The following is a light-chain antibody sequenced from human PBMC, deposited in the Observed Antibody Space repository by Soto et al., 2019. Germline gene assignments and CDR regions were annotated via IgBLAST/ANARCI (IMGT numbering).Light chain of an antibody. CDR1: SSDVGGYNY. J-gene: IGLJ1*01. V-gene: IGLV2-14*01. Sequence: QSALTQPASVSGAPGQSITISCTGTSSDVGGYNYVSWYQQYPGNAPNLMISEVSNRTSGISNRFSGFKSANTAFLIISGLQDEDEADYYCSPYASSGTLGVFGTGTKVTVL. CDR3: SPYASSGTLGV. CDR2: EVS.